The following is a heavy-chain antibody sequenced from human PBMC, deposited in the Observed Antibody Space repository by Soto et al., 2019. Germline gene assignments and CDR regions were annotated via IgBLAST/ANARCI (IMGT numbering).Heavy chain of an antibody. CDR1: GGSISSGGYS. J-gene: IGHJ5*02. CDR2: NYHSGST. Sequence: QLQLQESGSGLVKPSQTLSLTCAVSGGSISSGGYSWSWIRQPPGKGREWIAYNYHSGSTYYNPTLKSYVTIAVDRSKNKFALKLSSVTAADAAVYNCASVPGPWGQGTLVTVYS. V-gene: IGHV4-30-2*01. D-gene: IGHD3-10*01. CDR3: ASVPGP.